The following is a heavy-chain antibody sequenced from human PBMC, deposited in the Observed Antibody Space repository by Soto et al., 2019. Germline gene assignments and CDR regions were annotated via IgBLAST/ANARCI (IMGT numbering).Heavy chain of an antibody. CDR1: GFIFSTYA. V-gene: IGHV3-30-3*01. J-gene: IGHJ4*02. Sequence: GGSLRLSCAASGFIFSTYAMHWVRQAPGKGLEWVAVISYDGSTKYYADSVKGRFTISRDNSKNTLYLQMNSLRAEDTAVCYCARDSPGVGATVPFDYWGQGTLVTVSS. D-gene: IGHD1-26*01. CDR2: ISYDGSTK. CDR3: ARDSPGVGATVPFDY.